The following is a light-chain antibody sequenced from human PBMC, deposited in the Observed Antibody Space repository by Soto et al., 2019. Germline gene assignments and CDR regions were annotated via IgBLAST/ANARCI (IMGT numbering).Light chain of an antibody. CDR2: DTS. CDR3: QQRSDWPPFT. V-gene: IGKV3-11*01. CDR1: QSVRGQ. J-gene: IGKJ3*01. Sequence: VLTQSPATLSLSPGERATLSCRASQSVRGQLAWYQQKPGQAPSLLIYDTSNRAPGIPARFSGSGSGTDFTLTISSLEPEDFAVYYCQQRSDWPPFTFGPGTRLDIK.